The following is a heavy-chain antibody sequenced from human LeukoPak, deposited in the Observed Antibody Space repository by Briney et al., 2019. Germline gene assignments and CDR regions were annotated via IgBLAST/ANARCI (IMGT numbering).Heavy chain of an antibody. D-gene: IGHD3-16*02. J-gene: IGHJ4*02. Sequence: SETLSLTCAVSGYSIRSDYYWGWIRQPTGKGLEWIGNIYHSGSTYYNPSLKSRVTISVDTSKNQFSLKLSSVTAADTAVYYCARTGPTMITFGGVIAPPFDYWGQGTLVTVSS. CDR2: IYHSGST. V-gene: IGHV4-38-2*01. CDR1: GYSIRSDYY. CDR3: ARTGPTMITFGGVIAPPFDY.